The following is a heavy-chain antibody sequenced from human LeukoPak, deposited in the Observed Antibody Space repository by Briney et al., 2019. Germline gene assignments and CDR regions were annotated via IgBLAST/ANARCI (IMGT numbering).Heavy chain of an antibody. CDR1: GYTFKSYA. V-gene: IGHV7-4-1*02. CDR3: AREVAPGGFDY. J-gene: IGHJ4*02. Sequence: ASATVSCKASGYTFKSYAMNWVRQAPGQGLECLGWINTNTGNPTYAQGFTGRFVFSLDTSVSTAYLQISSLKAEDTGVYYCAREVAPGGFDYWGQGTLVTVSS. CDR2: INTNTGNP. D-gene: IGHD4-23*01.